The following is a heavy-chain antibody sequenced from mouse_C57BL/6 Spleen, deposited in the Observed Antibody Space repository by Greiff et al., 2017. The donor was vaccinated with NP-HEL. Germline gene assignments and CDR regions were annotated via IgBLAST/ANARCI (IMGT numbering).Heavy chain of an antibody. J-gene: IGHJ2*01. Sequence: QVQLQQPGAELVMPGASVKLSCKASGYTFTSYWMHWVKQRPGQGLEWIGEIDPSDSYTNYNQKFKGKSTLTVDKSSSTAYMQLSSLTSEDSAVYYCARRLYYDYDEGFGYWGQGTTLTVSS. CDR3: ARRLYYDYDEGFGY. CDR2: IDPSDSYT. CDR1: GYTFTSYW. D-gene: IGHD2-4*01. V-gene: IGHV1-69*01.